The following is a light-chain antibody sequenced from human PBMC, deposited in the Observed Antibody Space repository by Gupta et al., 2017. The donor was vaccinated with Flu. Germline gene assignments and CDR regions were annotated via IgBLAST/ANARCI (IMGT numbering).Light chain of an antibody. CDR1: QSISSY. V-gene: IGKV1-39*01. J-gene: IGKJ1*01. CDR3: QQRDSTRWT. Sequence: DIQMTQSPSSLSASVGDRVTITCRASQSISSYLNWYQQKPGKAPKLLIYAASSLQSGVPSRFSGSGSGTDFTLTISRRQPEDFTTYYCQQRDSTRWTFGQGTKVEIK. CDR2: AAS.